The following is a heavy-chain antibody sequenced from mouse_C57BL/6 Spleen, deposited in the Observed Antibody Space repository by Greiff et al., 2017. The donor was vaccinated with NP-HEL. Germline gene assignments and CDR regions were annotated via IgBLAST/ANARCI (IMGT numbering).Heavy chain of an antibody. D-gene: IGHD1-1*01. CDR3: ANTVVRYFDV. CDR2: IHPNSGST. V-gene: IGHV1-64*01. J-gene: IGHJ1*03. Sequence: QVQLQQPGAELVKPGASVKLSCKASGYTFTSYWMHWVKQRPGQGLEWIGMIHPNSGSTNYNEKFKSKATRTVDKSSSTAYMQRSSLTSDDSSFYYCANTVVRYFDVWGTGTTVTVSS. CDR1: GYTFTSYW.